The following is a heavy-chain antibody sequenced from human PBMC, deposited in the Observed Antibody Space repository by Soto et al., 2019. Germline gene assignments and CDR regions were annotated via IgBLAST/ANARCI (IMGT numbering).Heavy chain of an antibody. CDR3: ARHSLATQPGDY. CDR1: GYSFSTYW. J-gene: IGHJ4*02. CDR2: IYPGDSDT. D-gene: IGHD5-12*01. V-gene: IGHV5-51*01. Sequence: PGESLKISCKASGYSFSTYWIAWVRQRPGKGLAWMGIIYPGDSDTRYGPSFQGQVTISVDNSIDAAYLEWTTLRASDSAMYYCARHSLATQPGDYWGQGTRVTVS.